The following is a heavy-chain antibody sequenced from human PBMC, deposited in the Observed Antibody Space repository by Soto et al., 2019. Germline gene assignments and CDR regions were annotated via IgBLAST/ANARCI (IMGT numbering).Heavy chain of an antibody. V-gene: IGHV3-23*01. D-gene: IGHD3-16*01. J-gene: IGHJ4*02. CDR3: ARDGLTFGGD. CDR2: ISDSGAVI. Sequence: EVQLLESGGGLVQPGGSLRLSCTASGFTFRNYAMIWVRQAPGKGLQWVSGISDSGAVIFHADSVRGRFTISRDNARSTLYLQMNSLRLDDTAVYFCARDGLTFGGDWGQGTLVAVSS. CDR1: GFTFRNYA.